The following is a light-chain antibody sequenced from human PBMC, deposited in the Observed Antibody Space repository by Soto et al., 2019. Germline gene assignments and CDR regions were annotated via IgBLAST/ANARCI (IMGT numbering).Light chain of an antibody. CDR2: DAS. CDR1: QDIKNY. J-gene: IGKJ4*01. V-gene: IGKV1-33*01. Sequence: DIQMTQSPSSLSASVGDRVTITCQATQDIKNYLSWYQQKPGKAPKLLIYDASNLETGVPSRCIGSGSGTDFTFTITSLQPEDIARYFCQQYDELPLTFGGGTNVEIK. CDR3: QQYDELPLT.